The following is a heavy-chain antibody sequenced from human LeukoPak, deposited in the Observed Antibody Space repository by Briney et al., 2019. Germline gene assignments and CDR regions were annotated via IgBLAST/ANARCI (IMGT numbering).Heavy chain of an antibody. D-gene: IGHD3-10*02. Sequence: GGSLRLSCAASGFTFSSYWMSWVRQAPGKVLEWVANIKQDGSEKYYVDSVKGRFTISRDNAKNSLYLQMNSLRAEDTAVYYCAELGITMIGGVWGKGTTVTISS. V-gene: IGHV3-7*01. CDR3: AELGITMIGGV. J-gene: IGHJ6*04. CDR2: IKQDGSEK. CDR1: GFTFSSYW.